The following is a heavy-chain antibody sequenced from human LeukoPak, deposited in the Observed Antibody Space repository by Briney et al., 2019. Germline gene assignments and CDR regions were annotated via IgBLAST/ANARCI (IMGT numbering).Heavy chain of an antibody. D-gene: IGHD3-9*01. Sequence: ASVTVSFKASGYTFTSYGISWVRQAPGHGLEWMGWISAYNGNTNYAQKLQGRVTMTTDTSTSTAYMELRSLRSDDTAVYYCARDRPLRYFDWLLSGSYNWFDPWGQGTLVTVSS. V-gene: IGHV1-18*01. CDR2: ISAYNGNT. J-gene: IGHJ5*02. CDR3: ARDRPLRYFDWLLSGSYNWFDP. CDR1: GYTFTSYG.